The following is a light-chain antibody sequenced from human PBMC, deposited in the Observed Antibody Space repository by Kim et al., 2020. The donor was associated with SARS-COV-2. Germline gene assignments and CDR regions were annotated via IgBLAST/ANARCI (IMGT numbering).Light chain of an antibody. V-gene: IGKV3-20*01. CDR1: QSVSSSY. CDR3: QQYGSSQT. CDR2: GAS. J-gene: IGKJ2*01. Sequence: EIVLTQSPGTLSLSPGERATLSCRASQSVSSSYLAWYQQKPGQAPRLLIYGASSRVTGIPDRFSGSGSGTDFTLTISRLEPEDFAVYYCQQYGSSQTFGQGTKLEI.